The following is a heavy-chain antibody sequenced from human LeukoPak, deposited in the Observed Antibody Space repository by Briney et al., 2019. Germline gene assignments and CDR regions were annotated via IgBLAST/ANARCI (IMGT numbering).Heavy chain of an antibody. V-gene: IGHV3-7*01. CDR3: ARSAPLDY. CDR2: IKLDGSEK. Sequence: GGSLRLSCAASGFTFSNSWMSWVRQAPGKGLEWLAFIKLDGSEKYYVDSVKGRFTVSRDNAKESLYLQMNILRVEDTAVYYCARSAPLDYWGQGTLVTVSS. J-gene: IGHJ4*02. CDR1: GFTFSNSW.